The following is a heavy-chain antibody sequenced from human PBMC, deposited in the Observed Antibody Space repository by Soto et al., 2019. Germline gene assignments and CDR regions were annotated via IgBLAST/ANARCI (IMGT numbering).Heavy chain of an antibody. D-gene: IGHD2-15*01. V-gene: IGHV3-21*01. Sequence: SLRLSCAASGFTFSSYSMNWVRQAPGKGLEWVSSISSSSSYIYYADSVKGRFTISRDNAKNSLYLQMNSLRAEDTAVYYCTRAGRGAVVVGDLGYFYYGMDVWGQGTTVTVSS. CDR3: TRAGRGAVVVGDLGYFYYGMDV. CDR2: ISSSSSYI. J-gene: IGHJ6*02. CDR1: GFTFSSYS.